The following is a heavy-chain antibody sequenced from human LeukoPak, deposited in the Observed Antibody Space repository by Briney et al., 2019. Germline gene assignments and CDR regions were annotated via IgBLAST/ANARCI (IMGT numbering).Heavy chain of an antibody. J-gene: IGHJ3*01. D-gene: IGHD4-17*01. CDR1: GYTFTGYY. V-gene: IGHV1-58*02. CDR2: IIVGSGAT. CDR3: AAELYGVYTDCCTFHL. Sequence: SVKVSCKASGYTFTGYYMHWVRQARGQRLEWIGWIIVGSGATNYAQSLQGRFTITRDMSTNTAYMELSSLGSEDSAVYYCAAELYGVYTDCCTFHLWGQGTLVTVSS.